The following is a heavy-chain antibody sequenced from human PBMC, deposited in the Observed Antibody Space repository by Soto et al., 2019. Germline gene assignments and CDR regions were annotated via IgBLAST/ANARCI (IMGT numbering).Heavy chain of an antibody. D-gene: IGHD3-22*01. Sequence: TSETLSLTCAVYGGSFSGYYWSWIRQPPGKGLEWIGEINHSGSTNYNPSPKSRVTISVDTSKNQFSLKLSSVTAADTAVYYCAREVLRVVITTSWFDPWGQGTLVTVSS. CDR1: GGSFSGYY. V-gene: IGHV4-34*01. J-gene: IGHJ5*02. CDR2: INHSGST. CDR3: AREVLRVVITTSWFDP.